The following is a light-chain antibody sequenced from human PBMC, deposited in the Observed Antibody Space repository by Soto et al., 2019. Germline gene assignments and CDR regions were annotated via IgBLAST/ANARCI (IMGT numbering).Light chain of an antibody. V-gene: IGKV3-15*01. J-gene: IGKJ1*01. CDR3: QQYNSWWT. CDR2: GAS. CDR1: QSVSSN. Sequence: EIVITQSPATLSVSPGERATLSCRASQSVSSNLAWYQQKPGQAPRLLIYGASTRATGIPARFSGSGSGTEFTLTISSLQSEDFAVYYCQQYNSWWTFGQGTQVDIK.